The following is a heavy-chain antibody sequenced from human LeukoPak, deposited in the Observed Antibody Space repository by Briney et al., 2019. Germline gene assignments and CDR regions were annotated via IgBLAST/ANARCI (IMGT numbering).Heavy chain of an antibody. CDR3: ARLCVHYLRGNYQFDY. V-gene: IGHV4-39*01. Sequence: SETLSLTCNVSGGSIRGYYWSWIRQPPGKGLDWIGSIYYSGSTYYNPSLKSRVTISVDTSKNQFSLKLSSVTAADTAVYYCARLCVHYLRGNYQFDYWGQGTLVTVSS. D-gene: IGHD3-16*02. CDR1: GGSIRGYY. CDR2: IYYSGST. J-gene: IGHJ4*02.